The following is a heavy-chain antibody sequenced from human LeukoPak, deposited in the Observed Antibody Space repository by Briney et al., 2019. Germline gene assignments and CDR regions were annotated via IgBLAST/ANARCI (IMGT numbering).Heavy chain of an antibody. CDR2: MNPNSGNT. Sequence: ASVKVSCKASGYTFTSYDINWVRQATGQGLEWMGWMNPNSGNTGYAQKFQGRVTMTRNTSISTAYMELSSLRSEDTAAYYCAREGITMVRGANTYYYYYMDVWGKGTTVTISS. D-gene: IGHD3-10*01. J-gene: IGHJ6*03. CDR1: GYTFTSYD. CDR3: AREGITMVRGANTYYYYYMDV. V-gene: IGHV1-8*01.